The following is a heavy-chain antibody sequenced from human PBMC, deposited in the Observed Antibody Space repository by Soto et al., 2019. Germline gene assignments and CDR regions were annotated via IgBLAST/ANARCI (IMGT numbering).Heavy chain of an antibody. CDR2: ISYDGSNK. V-gene: IGHV3-30-3*01. Sequence: VQLVESGGGVVQPGRSLRLSCAASGFTFRSHAMHWVRQAPGKGLEWVAVISYDGSNKYYADSVKGRFTISRDNSKNTLYLQMNSLRAEDTAVYSCARNNWNQYYFDYWGQGTLVTVSS. D-gene: IGHD1-20*01. J-gene: IGHJ4*02. CDR3: ARNNWNQYYFDY. CDR1: GFTFRSHA.